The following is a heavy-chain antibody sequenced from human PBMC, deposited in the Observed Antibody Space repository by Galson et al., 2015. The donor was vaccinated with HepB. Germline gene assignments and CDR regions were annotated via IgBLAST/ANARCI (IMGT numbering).Heavy chain of an antibody. D-gene: IGHD2-2*01. Sequence: SLRLSCAASGFTFSSYAMSWVRQAPGKGLEWVSAISGSGGSTYYADSVKGRFTISRDNSKNTLYLQMNSLRAEDTAVYYCAKDGYSLYCSSTSCVLPSGDWGQGTLVTVSS. CDR3: AKDGYSLYCSSTSCVLPSGD. CDR1: GFTFSSYA. V-gene: IGHV3-23*01. J-gene: IGHJ4*02. CDR2: ISGSGGST.